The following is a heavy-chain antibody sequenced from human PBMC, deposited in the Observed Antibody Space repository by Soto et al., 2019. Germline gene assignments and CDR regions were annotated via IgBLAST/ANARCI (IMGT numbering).Heavy chain of an antibody. CDR3: ARDRNEGYYYYGMDV. CDR2: INPNSGGT. CDR1: GYTFTGYY. J-gene: IGHJ6*02. Sequence: ASVKVSCKASGYTFTGYYMHWVRQAPGQGLEWMGWINPNSGGTNYAQKFQGRATMTRDTSISTAYMELSRLRSDDTAVYYCARDRNEGYYYYGMDVWGQGTTVTVSS. V-gene: IGHV1-2*02.